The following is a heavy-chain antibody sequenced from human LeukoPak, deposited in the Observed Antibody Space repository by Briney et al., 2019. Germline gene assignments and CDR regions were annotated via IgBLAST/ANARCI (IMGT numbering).Heavy chain of an antibody. V-gene: IGHV1-2*02. Sequence: ASVKVSCKASGYTFTGYYMHWVRQAPGQGLEWMGWINPHSGGTNYAQKFQGRVTMTRDKSISTAYMELSRLRSDDTAVYYCARVNVVVTATSDYWGQGTLVTVSS. CDR3: ARVNVVVTATSDY. D-gene: IGHD2-21*02. CDR1: GYTFTGYY. CDR2: INPHSGGT. J-gene: IGHJ4*02.